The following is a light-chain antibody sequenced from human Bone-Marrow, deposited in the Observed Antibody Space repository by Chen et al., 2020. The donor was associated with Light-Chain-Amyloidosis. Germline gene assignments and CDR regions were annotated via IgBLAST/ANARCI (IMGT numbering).Light chain of an antibody. CDR1: QSVSSN. V-gene: IGKV3-20*01. CDR3: QQYGSSPFT. J-gene: IGKJ3*01. CDR2: GAS. Sequence: EIVMTQSPATLSVSPGERATLSCRASQSVSSNLAWYQQKPGQAPRLLIYGASTRATGIPDRFSGSGSGTDFTLTISRLEPEDFAMYYCQQYGSSPFTFGPGTKVDIK.